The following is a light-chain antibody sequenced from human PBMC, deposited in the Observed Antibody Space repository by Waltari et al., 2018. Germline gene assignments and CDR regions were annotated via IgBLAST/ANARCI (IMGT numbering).Light chain of an antibody. CDR2: RNS. CDR3: AAWDDTLRMV. V-gene: IGLV1-47*01. Sequence: SVLTQPPSASGTPGQKIPISCSGRDSNIATNYFYWYQHLPGMAPKLLIYRNSQRPSGVPDRFSGSKSGKSASLAINGLRSEDEANYYCAAWDDTLRMVFGGGTKLTVL. J-gene: IGLJ2*01. CDR1: DSNIATNY.